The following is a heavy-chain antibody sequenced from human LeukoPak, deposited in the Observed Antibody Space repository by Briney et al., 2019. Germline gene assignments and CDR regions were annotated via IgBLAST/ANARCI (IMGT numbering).Heavy chain of an antibody. D-gene: IGHD2-15*01. CDR1: GGSISSYY. CDR3: ARAGVVVAATHRWFDP. CDR2: IYYSGST. J-gene: IGHJ5*02. Sequence: PSETLSLTCTVSGGSISSYYWSWIRQPPGKGLEWIGYIYYSGSTNYNPSLKSRVTISVDTSKNQFSLKLSSVTAADTAVYYCARAGVVVAATHRWFDPWGQGTLVTVSS. V-gene: IGHV4-59*13.